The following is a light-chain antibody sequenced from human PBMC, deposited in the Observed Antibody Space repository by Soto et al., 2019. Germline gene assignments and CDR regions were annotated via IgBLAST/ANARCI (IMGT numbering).Light chain of an antibody. Sequence: DIQLTQSPSFLSASVGDRVTITCRVSQDISSYLAWYQQKPGKAPKLLIYAASTLQSGVPSRFSGSGSGTDFTLTVSSLQPEDFATYYCQQLNSYPELTFGGGTKVEIK. J-gene: IGKJ4*01. CDR1: QDISSY. CDR2: AAS. CDR3: QQLNSYPELT. V-gene: IGKV1-9*01.